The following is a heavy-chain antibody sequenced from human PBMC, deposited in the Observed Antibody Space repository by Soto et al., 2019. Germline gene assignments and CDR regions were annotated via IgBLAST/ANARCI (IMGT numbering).Heavy chain of an antibody. Sequence: HVTLKESGPVLLKPTETLTLTCTVSGFSLSIAGMGVSWVRQPPGKALEWLAHIFSNDEKSYNTSLKSRLTISNASSRGQVVLTITNMDPLDTATYYCARIPHRSGWDGFDYWGQGTLVTVSS. CDR3: ARIPHRSGWDGFDY. V-gene: IGHV2-26*01. J-gene: IGHJ4*02. CDR1: GFSLSIAGMG. D-gene: IGHD6-19*01. CDR2: IFSNDEK.